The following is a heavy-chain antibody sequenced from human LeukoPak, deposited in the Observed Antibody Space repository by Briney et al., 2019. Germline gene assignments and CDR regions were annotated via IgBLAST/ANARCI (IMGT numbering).Heavy chain of an antibody. V-gene: IGHV3-43*01. CDR2: IGRDGRVT. CDR1: GFNFYRFT. J-gene: IGHJ4*02. D-gene: IGHD5-24*01. CDR3: VKDRDGHKDGLDS. Sequence: PGGSLRLSCTASGFNFYRFTMHWVRQSPGKGLEWVSFIGRDGRVTSYADSVKGRFTISRDNSRNSVYLQGDSLRPEDTAFYHCVKDRDGHKDGLDSWGQGTLVTVSS.